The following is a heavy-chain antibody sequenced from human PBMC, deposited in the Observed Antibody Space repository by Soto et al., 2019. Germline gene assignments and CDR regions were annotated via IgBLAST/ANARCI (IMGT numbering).Heavy chain of an antibody. D-gene: IGHD2-8*02. CDR2: IYYAGST. J-gene: IGHJ4*02. Sequence: SETLSLTCTVSGGSMISYYWSWIRQPPGRGLEWIGFIYYAGSTNYNPSLKSRVTISVDTSKNQFSLKLTSVTAADTAVYYCARDKITGLFDYWGQGTLVTVSS. CDR3: ARDKITGLFDY. CDR1: GGSMISYY. V-gene: IGHV4-59*12.